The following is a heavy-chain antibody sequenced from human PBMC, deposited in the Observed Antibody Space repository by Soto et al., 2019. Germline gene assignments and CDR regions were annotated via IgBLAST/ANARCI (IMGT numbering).Heavy chain of an antibody. V-gene: IGHV1-3*01. CDR3: ASDGDDILTGYYIGFDY. D-gene: IGHD3-9*01. CDR2: INAGNGNT. J-gene: IGHJ4*02. CDR1: GYTFTSYA. Sequence: GASVKVSCKASGYTFTSYAMHWVRQAPGQRLEWMGWINAGNGNTKYSQKFQGRVTITRDTSASTAYMELSSLRSEDTAVYYCASDGDDILTGYYIGFDYWGQGTLVTVSS.